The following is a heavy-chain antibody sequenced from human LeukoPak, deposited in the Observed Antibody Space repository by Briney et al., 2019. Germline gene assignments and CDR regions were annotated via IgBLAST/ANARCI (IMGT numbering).Heavy chain of an antibody. CDR3: AKDLVAIIGRRFLEWLLKGGFDY. CDR2: ISGSGGST. Sequence: GGSLRLSCAASGFTFSSYAMSWVRQAPGKGLEWVSAISGSGGSTYYADSVKGRFTISRDNSKNTLYLQMNSLRAEDTAVYYCAKDLVAIIGRRFLEWLLKGGFDYWGQGTLVTVSS. D-gene: IGHD3-3*01. J-gene: IGHJ4*02. V-gene: IGHV3-23*01. CDR1: GFTFSSYA.